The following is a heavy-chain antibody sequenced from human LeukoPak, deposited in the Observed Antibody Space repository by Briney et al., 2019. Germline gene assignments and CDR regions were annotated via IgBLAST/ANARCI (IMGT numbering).Heavy chain of an antibody. V-gene: IGHV1-69*04. D-gene: IGHD3-3*01. J-gene: IGHJ4*02. CDR1: GGTFSSYA. Sequence: VASVKVSCKASGGTFSSYAISWVRQAPGQGLEWMGRVIPILGIVNYAQKFQGRVTITADKSTSTAYMELSSLRSEDTAVYYCARDVYSYDFWSGYYTGEDYWGQGTLVTVSS. CDR3: ARDVYSYDFWSGYYTGEDY. CDR2: VIPILGIV.